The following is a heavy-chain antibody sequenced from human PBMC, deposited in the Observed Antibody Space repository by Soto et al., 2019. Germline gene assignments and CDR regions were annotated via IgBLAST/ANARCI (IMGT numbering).Heavy chain of an antibody. J-gene: IGHJ5*02. V-gene: IGHV3-11*06. CDR1: GFTFSDYY. CDR3: VRDLYGSGTSLRGWFDP. Sequence: QEQLVESGGGWVKPGRSLRLSCAASGFTFSDYYIAWIRQAPGKGLEWISYISSTGIYKRYADSVKGRFTIARDNANNSLVLQMNSLRADDPAVYYCVRDLYGSGTSLRGWFDPWGQGTLVTVSS. CDR2: ISSTGIYK. D-gene: IGHD3-10*01.